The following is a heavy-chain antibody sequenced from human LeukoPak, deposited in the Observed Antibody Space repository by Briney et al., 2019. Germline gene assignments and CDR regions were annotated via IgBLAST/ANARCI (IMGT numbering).Heavy chain of an antibody. CDR1: GYTFSDFS. D-gene: IGHD3-22*01. CDR3: ARLRRNNDRSGYYYDYDY. CDR2: ISVRSNYR. Sequence: GGSLTLSCAASGYTFSDFSVNWVRQAPGKGLEWVSSISVRSNYRYYADSVRGRFTISRDDARDSLFLQMNSLRAEDTAVYFCARLRRNNDRSGYYYDYDYWGQGTLVTVSS. V-gene: IGHV3-21*01. J-gene: IGHJ4*02.